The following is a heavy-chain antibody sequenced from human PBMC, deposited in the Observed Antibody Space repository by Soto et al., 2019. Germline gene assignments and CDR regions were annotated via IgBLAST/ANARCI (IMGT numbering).Heavy chain of an antibody. D-gene: IGHD3-3*01. Sequence: GGSLRLSCAASGFTFSSYAMSWVRQAPGKGLEWVSAISGSGGSTYYADSVKGRFTISRDNSKNTLYLQMNSLRAEDTAVYYCAKVGRVRGGVLRFLEWLSDFDYWGQGTLVTVSS. V-gene: IGHV3-23*01. CDR2: ISGSGGST. J-gene: IGHJ4*02. CDR3: AKVGRVRGGVLRFLEWLSDFDY. CDR1: GFTFSSYA.